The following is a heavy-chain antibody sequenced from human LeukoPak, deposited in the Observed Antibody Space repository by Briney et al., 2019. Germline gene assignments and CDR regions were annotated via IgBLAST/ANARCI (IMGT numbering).Heavy chain of an antibody. CDR2: VYHSGAT. CDR3: ARDSSGTLSGGGWFDP. J-gene: IGHJ5*02. D-gene: IGHD6-19*01. CDR1: NYSISDGYY. V-gene: IGHV4-38-2*02. Sequence: TSETLSLTCSVSNYSISDGYYWGWIRQPPGKGLEWIGGVYHSGATYYTPSLKSRVTISVDTSKNQFSLNLTSVTAADTAVYYCARDSSGTLSGGGWFDPWGQGTLVTVSS.